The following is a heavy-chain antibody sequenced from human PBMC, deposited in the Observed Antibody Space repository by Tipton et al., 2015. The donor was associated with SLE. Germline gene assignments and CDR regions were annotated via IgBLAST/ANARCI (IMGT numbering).Heavy chain of an antibody. D-gene: IGHD2-8*01. CDR1: RGSFSGYH. CDR2: INYSGST. J-gene: IGHJ3*02. Sequence: TLSLTCAMYRGSFSGYHWSWIRQTPGKGLEWIGEINYSGSTNYNPSLKSRATISIDPSKSQFSLNLSSVTAADTAVYYCARDPTNADCSDGVCPPTDTFDIWGQGTMVTVSS. CDR3: ARDPTNADCSDGVCPPTDTFDI. V-gene: IGHV4-34*01.